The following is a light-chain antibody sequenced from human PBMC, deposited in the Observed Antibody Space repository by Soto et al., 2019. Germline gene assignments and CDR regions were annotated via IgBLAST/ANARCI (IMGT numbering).Light chain of an antibody. Sequence: DIQMTQSPSTLSASVGDRVTITCRASQTISSWLAWYQQKPGKAPKLLIYDGSSLESGVPSSFSGSGSGTEFTLTISSLQPDDFATYYCQQYNSYSRTFGGGTKVDIK. CDR1: QTISSW. V-gene: IGKV1-5*01. CDR3: QQYNSYSRT. CDR2: DGS. J-gene: IGKJ4*01.